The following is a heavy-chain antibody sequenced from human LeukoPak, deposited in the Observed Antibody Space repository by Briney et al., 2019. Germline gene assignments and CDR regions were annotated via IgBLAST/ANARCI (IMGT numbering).Heavy chain of an antibody. J-gene: IGHJ3*01. D-gene: IGHD4-23*01. V-gene: IGHV1-58*01. CDR3: AAEGRPTVVTFRKGAVDL. CDR2: IVVGSGNT. Sequence: SVRVSCKASGFTFTSSAVQWVQQARGQRLEWIGWIVVGSGNTNYAQKFQERVTITRDMSTSTVYMELSSLRSEDTAVYYCAAEGRPTVVTFRKGAVDLWGQGTMVTVSS. CDR1: GFTFTSSA.